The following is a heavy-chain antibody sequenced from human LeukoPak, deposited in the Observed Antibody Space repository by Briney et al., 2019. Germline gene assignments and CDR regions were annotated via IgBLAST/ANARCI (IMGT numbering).Heavy chain of an antibody. D-gene: IGHD3-3*01. J-gene: IGHJ4*02. CDR1: GFTFSSYA. CDR3: AKASYYDFWSGYRYFDY. Sequence: GGSLRLSCAASGFTFSSYAMHWVRRAPGKGLEWVAVISYDGSNKYYADSVKGRFTISRDNSKNTLYLQMNSLRAEDTAVYYCAKASYYDFWSGYRYFDYWGQGTLVTVSS. V-gene: IGHV3-30-3*01. CDR2: ISYDGSNK.